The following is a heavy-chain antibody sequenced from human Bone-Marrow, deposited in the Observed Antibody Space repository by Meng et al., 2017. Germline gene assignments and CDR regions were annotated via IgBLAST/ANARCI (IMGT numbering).Heavy chain of an antibody. Sequence: QVQVVQSWAEVKKPGASVKLSCEASGYSLTSYAIHWVRQAPGESLEWMGWINAGNGQTKYSERFQGRVAIARDTSANTAYMELSSLTSEDTAVYYCARGGIAAAAYSDHWGQGTLVTVSS. CDR1: GYSLTSYA. CDR2: INAGNGQT. V-gene: IGHV1-3*01. D-gene: IGHD6-13*01. CDR3: ARGGIAAAAYSDH. J-gene: IGHJ4*02.